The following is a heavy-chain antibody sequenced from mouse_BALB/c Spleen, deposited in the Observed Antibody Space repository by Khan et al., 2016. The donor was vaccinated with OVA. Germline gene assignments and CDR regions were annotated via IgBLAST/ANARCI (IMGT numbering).Heavy chain of an antibody. CDR2: IWGGGTT. D-gene: IGHD1-1*02. CDR3: AKLLWSHYYAMDY. V-gene: IGHV2-6-5*01. Sequence: QVQLKQSGPGLVAPSQSLSITCTVSGFSLTDYGVGWIRQPPGKGLEWLGVIWGGGTTHYNSPLKSRLSISNDNSQSQVFLKMNSLQTDDTAMYYCAKLLWSHYYAMDYWGQGTSVTVSS. CDR1: GFSLTDYG. J-gene: IGHJ4*01.